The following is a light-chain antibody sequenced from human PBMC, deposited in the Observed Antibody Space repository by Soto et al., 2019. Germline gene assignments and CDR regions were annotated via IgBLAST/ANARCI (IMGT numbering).Light chain of an antibody. Sequence: EIQVTQNPSTLSASVGDRVAITCGASQSIGTWLAWYQQKPGKAPKLLIFDASTLESGVPSRFSGSGSGTDFTLTISSLQPDDFATYYCQQYSDSSGAFGQGTIVDVK. J-gene: IGKJ1*01. CDR2: DAS. CDR1: QSIGTW. CDR3: QQYSDSSGA. V-gene: IGKV1-5*01.